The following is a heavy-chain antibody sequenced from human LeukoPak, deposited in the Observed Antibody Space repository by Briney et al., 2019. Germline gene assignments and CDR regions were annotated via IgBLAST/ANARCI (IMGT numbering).Heavy chain of an antibody. D-gene: IGHD2-15*01. CDR3: ATRTCSGGSCYPYNWFDP. CDR1: GGSISSSSYY. V-gene: IGHV4-39*01. CDR2: IYYSGST. J-gene: IGHJ5*02. Sequence: SETLSLTCTVSGGSISSSSYYWGWIRQPPGKGLERIGSIYYSGSTYYNPSLKSRVTISVDTSKNQFSLKLSSVTAADTAVYYCATRTCSGGSCYPYNWFDPWGQGTLVTVSS.